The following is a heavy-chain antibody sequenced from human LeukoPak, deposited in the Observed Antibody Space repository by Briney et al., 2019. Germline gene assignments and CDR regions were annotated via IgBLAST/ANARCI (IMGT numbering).Heavy chain of an antibody. J-gene: IGHJ4*02. Sequence: ASVKVSCKASGYTFTSYYMHWVRQAPGQGLEWMGIINPSGGSTSYAQKFQGRVTMTRDTSTSTVYMELSSLRSEDTAVYYCAREGSRLFYDSSGYFDYWGQGTLVTVSS. CDR2: INPSGGST. CDR1: GYTFTSYY. V-gene: IGHV1-46*01. D-gene: IGHD3-22*01. CDR3: AREGSRLFYDSSGYFDY.